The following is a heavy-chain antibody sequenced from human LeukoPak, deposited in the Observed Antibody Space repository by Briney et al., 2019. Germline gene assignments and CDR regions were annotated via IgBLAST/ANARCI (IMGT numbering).Heavy chain of an antibody. CDR2: IYYSGST. Sequence: SETLSLTCTVSGGSISSYYWSWIRQPPGKGLEWIGYIYYSGSTNYNPSLKSRVTISADASKNQFSLKLNSLTTADTAVYYCTRGAGWLIDYWGQGILVTVSS. J-gene: IGHJ4*02. CDR3: TRGAGWLIDY. D-gene: IGHD3-16*01. V-gene: IGHV4-59*01. CDR1: GGSISSYY.